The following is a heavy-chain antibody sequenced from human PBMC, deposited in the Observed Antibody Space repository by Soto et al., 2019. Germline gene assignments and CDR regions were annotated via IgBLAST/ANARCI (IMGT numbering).Heavy chain of an antibody. CDR2: ISSSSSYI. CDR3: ARGALGWSSSWGTSWFDP. D-gene: IGHD6-13*01. CDR1: GFTFSSYS. Sequence: EVQLVESGGGLVKPGGSLRLSCAASGFTFSSYSMNWVRQAPGKGLEWVSSISSSSSYIYYAASVKGRFTISRDNAKNSLYLQMNSLRAEYTAVYYCARGALGWSSSWGTSWFDPWGQGTLVTVSS. V-gene: IGHV3-21*01. J-gene: IGHJ5*02.